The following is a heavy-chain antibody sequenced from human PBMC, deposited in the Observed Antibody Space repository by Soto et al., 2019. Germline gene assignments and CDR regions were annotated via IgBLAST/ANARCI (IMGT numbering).Heavy chain of an antibody. J-gene: IGHJ4*02. CDR3: ASRSENGYNYDFDY. V-gene: IGHV1-69*12. CDR1: GGTFNSYA. Sequence: QVLLVQSGAEVKKPGSSVKVSCKASGGTFNSYAFSWVRQAPGQGLEWMGGIIPIFGTPNYAQKFQGRVTITADESTSTAYMELSGLRSEDTAVYYCASRSENGYNYDFDYWGQGTLVTFSS. D-gene: IGHD5-12*01. CDR2: IIPIFGTP.